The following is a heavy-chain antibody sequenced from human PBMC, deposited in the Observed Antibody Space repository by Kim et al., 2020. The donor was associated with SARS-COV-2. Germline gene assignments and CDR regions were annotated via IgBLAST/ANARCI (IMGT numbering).Heavy chain of an antibody. CDR1: GYTFTGYY. CDR2: INPNSGGT. Sequence: ASVKVSCKASGYTFTGYYMHWVRQAPGQGLEWMGWINPNSGGTNYAQKFQGRVTMTRDTSISTAYMELSRLRSDDTAVYYCARSYDSSGYYYGYWGQGTLVTVSS. D-gene: IGHD3-22*01. CDR3: ARSYDSSGYYYGY. J-gene: IGHJ4*02. V-gene: IGHV1-2*02.